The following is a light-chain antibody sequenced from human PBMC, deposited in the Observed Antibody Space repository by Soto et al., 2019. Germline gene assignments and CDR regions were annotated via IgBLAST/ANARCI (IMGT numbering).Light chain of an antibody. CDR1: RSNIGAGYD. Sequence: QSVLTQPPSVSGAPGQRVTISCTGSRSNIGAGYDVHWYQQLPGTAPKLLIYGNCNRPSGVPDRFSGSKSGTSASLAITGLRAEDEADYYCQSYDSSLSGWVFGGGTKLTVL. J-gene: IGLJ3*02. CDR3: QSYDSSLSGWV. V-gene: IGLV1-40*01. CDR2: GNC.